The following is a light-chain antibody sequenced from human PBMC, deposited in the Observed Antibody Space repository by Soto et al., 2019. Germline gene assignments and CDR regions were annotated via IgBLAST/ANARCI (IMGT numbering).Light chain of an antibody. V-gene: IGKV1-12*02. CDR1: QDISSW. Sequence: DIQMTQSPSSVPASVGDRVTISCRASQDISSWLVWYQQKPGKAPNLLIYGASSLQSGVPSRFSGSGSGTDFTLTISSLQPVDFATYYCQQANSFPWTFGQGTKVEMK. CDR2: GAS. CDR3: QQANSFPWT. J-gene: IGKJ1*01.